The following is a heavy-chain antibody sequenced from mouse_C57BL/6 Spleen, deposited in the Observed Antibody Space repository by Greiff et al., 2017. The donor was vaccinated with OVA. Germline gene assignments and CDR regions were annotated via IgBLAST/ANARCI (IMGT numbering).Heavy chain of an antibody. D-gene: IGHD2-4*01. CDR3: TRDQGLDDYDGPFDY. CDR2: ISSGGDYI. Sequence: EVNVVESGEGLVKPGGSLKLSCAASGFTFSSYAMSWVRQTPEKRLEWVAYISSGGDYIYYADTVKGRFTISRDNARNTLYLQMSSLKSEDTAMYYCTRDQGLDDYDGPFDYWGQGTTLTVSS. J-gene: IGHJ2*01. CDR1: GFTFSSYA. V-gene: IGHV5-9-1*02.